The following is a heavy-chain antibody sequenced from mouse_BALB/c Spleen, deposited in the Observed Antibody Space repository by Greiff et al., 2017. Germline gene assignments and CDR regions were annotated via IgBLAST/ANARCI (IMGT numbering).Heavy chain of an antibody. V-gene: IGHV1-69*02. CDR3: TRGILRYFDV. CDR1: GYTFTSYW. D-gene: IGHD1-1*01. Sequence: QVQLQQPGAELVRPGASVKLSCKASGYTFTSYWINWVKQRPGQGLEWIGNIYPSDSYTNYNQKFKDKATLTVDKSSSTAYMQLSSPTSEDSAVYYCTRGILRYFDVWGAGTTVTVSS. CDR2: IYPSDSYT. J-gene: IGHJ1*01.